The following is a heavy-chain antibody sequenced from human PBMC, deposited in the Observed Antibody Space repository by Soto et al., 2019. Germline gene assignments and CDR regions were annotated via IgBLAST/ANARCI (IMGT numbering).Heavy chain of an antibody. V-gene: IGHV4-59*01. CDR2: IYYSGST. D-gene: IGHD3-10*01. Sequence: SETLSLTCIVSGGSMDNYYWSWIRQAPGKGLEWIGYIYYSGSTNYNPSLKSRVTISIDTSKNQFSLKMNSVTAADTAVYYCAGEKEFTYWGQGTLVTVSS. J-gene: IGHJ4*02. CDR3: AGEKEFTY. CDR1: GGSMDNYY.